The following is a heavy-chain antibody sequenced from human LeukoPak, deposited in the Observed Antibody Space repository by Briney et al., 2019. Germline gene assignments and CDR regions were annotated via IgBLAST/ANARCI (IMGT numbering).Heavy chain of an antibody. Sequence: GRSLRLSCAASGFTFSSYAIHWVRQAPGKGLEWVAVISYDGSNKYYADSVKGRFTISRDNSKNTLYLQMNSLRAEDTAVYYCARETGSVVGSTDFDYWGQGTLVTVSS. V-gene: IGHV3-30-3*01. J-gene: IGHJ4*02. CDR3: ARETGSVVGSTDFDY. D-gene: IGHD4-17*01. CDR2: ISYDGSNK. CDR1: GFTFSSYA.